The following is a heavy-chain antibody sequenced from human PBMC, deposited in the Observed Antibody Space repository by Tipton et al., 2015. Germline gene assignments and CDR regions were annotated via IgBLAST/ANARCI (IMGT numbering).Heavy chain of an antibody. CDR3: ARGGSPIIEMAYHHYGLDV. J-gene: IGHJ6*02. CDR1: GGSFYTYY. Sequence: TLSLTCSLSGGSFYTYYGTWIRQPPGQGLAWIGEIYHSGTTNYNPSIRGRFTISLRTSKNQLSLKVDSVTAADTAIYYCARGGSPIIEMAYHHYGLDVWGQGTTVTVSS. CDR2: IYHSGTT. V-gene: IGHV4-34*01. D-gene: IGHD5-24*01.